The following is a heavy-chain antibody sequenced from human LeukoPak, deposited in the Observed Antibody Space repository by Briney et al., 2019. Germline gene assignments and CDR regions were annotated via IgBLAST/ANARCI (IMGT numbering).Heavy chain of an antibody. V-gene: IGHV3-30*04. J-gene: IGHJ4*02. Sequence: PGRSVRLSCAASGFTFSSYAMHWVRQAPGKGLEWVAVISYDGSNKYYADSVKGRFTISRDNSKNTLYLQMNSLRAEDTAVYYCARFSWIDYWGQGTLVTVSS. D-gene: IGHD5-12*01. CDR2: ISYDGSNK. CDR3: ARFSWIDY. CDR1: GFTFSSYA.